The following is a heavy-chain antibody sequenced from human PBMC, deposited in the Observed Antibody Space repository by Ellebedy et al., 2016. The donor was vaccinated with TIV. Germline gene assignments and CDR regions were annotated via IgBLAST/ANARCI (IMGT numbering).Heavy chain of an antibody. J-gene: IGHJ4*02. CDR3: ARDRVGIAVAGINSFDD. CDR1: SYTFTSYG. Sequence: ASVKVSXKASSYTFTSYGISCVRQAPGQGLEWMGWISAYNGNTNYAQKLQGRVTMTTDTSTSTAYMELRSLRSDDTAVYYCARDRVGIAVAGINSFDDWGQGTLVTVSS. D-gene: IGHD6-19*01. V-gene: IGHV1-18*01. CDR2: ISAYNGNT.